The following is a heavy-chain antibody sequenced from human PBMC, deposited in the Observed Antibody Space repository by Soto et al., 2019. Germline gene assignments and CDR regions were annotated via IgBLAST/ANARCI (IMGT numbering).Heavy chain of an antibody. CDR1: GGSISSGDYY. J-gene: IGHJ4*02. CDR3: ARETPRGVGARRDY. CDR2: IYYSGST. V-gene: IGHV4-30-4*01. D-gene: IGHD1-26*01. Sequence: QVQLQESGPGLVKPSQTLSLTCTVSGGSISSGDYYWSWIRQPPGKGLEWIGYIYYSGSTYYNPSLRIRVTISVDTSKHQSSRRLSSVPAADTAVYYCARETPRGVGARRDYWGQGTLVTVSS.